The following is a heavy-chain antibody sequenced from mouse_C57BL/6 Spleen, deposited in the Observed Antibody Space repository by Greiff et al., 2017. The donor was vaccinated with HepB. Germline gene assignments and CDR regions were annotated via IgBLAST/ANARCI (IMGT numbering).Heavy chain of an antibody. Sequence: VQLQQSGAELVKPGASVKLSCKASGYTFTSYWMHWVKQRPGRGLEWIGRIDPNSGGTKYNEKFKSKATLTVDKPSSTAYMQLSSLTSEDSAVYYCATAYCSSDYAMDYWGQGTSFTVSS. CDR2: IDPNSGGT. D-gene: IGHD1-1*01. J-gene: IGHJ4*01. CDR1: GYTFTSYW. CDR3: ATAYCSSDYAMDY. V-gene: IGHV1-72*01.